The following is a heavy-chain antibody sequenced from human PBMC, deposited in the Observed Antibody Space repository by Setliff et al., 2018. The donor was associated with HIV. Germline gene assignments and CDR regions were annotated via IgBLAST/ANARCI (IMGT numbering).Heavy chain of an antibody. CDR3: ARGYCGGESCYGFRRGSFYYYYYMDV. J-gene: IGHJ6*03. Sequence: GASVKVSCKASGYSFTMYYMHWVRQAPGQGLEWMGIINPSGGRTSYAQKFQGRVSMTRDTSTSTVYMELSSLRLTSVTAADTAVYYCARGYCGGESCYGFRRGSFYYYYYMDVWGKGTTVTVSS. CDR1: GYSFTMYY. V-gene: IGHV1-46*01. D-gene: IGHD2-21*01. CDR2: INPSGGRT.